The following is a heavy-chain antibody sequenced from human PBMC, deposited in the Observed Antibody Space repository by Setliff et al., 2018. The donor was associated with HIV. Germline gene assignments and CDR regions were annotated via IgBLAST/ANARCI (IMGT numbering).Heavy chain of an antibody. J-gene: IGHJ6*02. CDR2: INHSGST. CDR1: GGSFSGYY. CDR3: TRAEQQLPYYYYYYGMDV. D-gene: IGHD6-13*01. Sequence: SETLSLTCAVYGGSFSGYYWSWIRQPPGKGLEWIGEINHSGSTNYNPSLKSRVTISVVTSKNQFSLKLSSVTAADTAVYYCTRAEQQLPYYYYYYGMDVWGQGTTVTVSS. V-gene: IGHV4-34*01.